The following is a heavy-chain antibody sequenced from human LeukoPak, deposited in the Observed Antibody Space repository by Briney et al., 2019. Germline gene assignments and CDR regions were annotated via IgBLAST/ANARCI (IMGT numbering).Heavy chain of an antibody. CDR2: ISSDRRST. D-gene: IGHD6-13*01. CDR3: AKTQSSSWYYFDY. CDR1: GFTFSSYA. V-gene: IGHV3-23*01. Sequence: GGSLRLSCAASGFTFSSYAMSWVRQAPGKGLEWVSAISSDRRSTYYADSVKGRFTISRDNSKNTLYLQMNSLRAEDTAVYYCAKTQSSSWYYFDYWGQGTLVTVSS. J-gene: IGHJ4*02.